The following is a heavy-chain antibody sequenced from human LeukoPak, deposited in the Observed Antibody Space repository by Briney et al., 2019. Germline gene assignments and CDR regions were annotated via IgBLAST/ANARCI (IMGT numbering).Heavy chain of an antibody. J-gene: IGHJ4*02. CDR3: ATQAYSSGPGPFDY. CDR2: IIPIFGTA. CDR1: GGTFSSYA. Sequence: SVKVSCKASGGTFSSYAISWVRQAPGQGLEWMGGIIPIFGTANYAQKFQGRVTITTDESTSTACMELSSLRSEDTAVYYCATQAYSSGPGPFDYWGQGTLVTVSS. V-gene: IGHV1-69*05. D-gene: IGHD6-19*01.